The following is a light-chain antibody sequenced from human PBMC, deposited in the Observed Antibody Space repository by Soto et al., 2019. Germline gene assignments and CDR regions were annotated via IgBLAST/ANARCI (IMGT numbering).Light chain of an antibody. J-gene: IGKJ3*01. V-gene: IGKV3-15*01. Sequence: EIVMTQSPATLSVSPGERATLSCRASQSVSSNLAWYQQKPGQAPRLLIYGASTRATGIPARFSGSGSGTEFNLTISSLQSEDFADYYCQQYNNWPFTFGPGTKVDIK. CDR3: QQYNNWPFT. CDR1: QSVSSN. CDR2: GAS.